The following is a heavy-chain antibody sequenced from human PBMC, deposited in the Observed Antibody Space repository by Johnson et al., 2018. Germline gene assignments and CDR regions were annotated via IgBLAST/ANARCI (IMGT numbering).Heavy chain of an antibody. Sequence: QLVESGGGLVQPGESLRLSCAASGFTFSSYAMSWVRQAPGKGLEWVSILSGSGDSTYYADSVKGRFTISREKSKTTMYVQMNNPRVEDTTLYYGARGGRLDAFHMGGQGTMVTVSS. V-gene: IGHV3-23*04. CDR3: ARGGRLDAFHM. CDR1: GFTFSSYA. CDR2: LSGSGDST. D-gene: IGHD3-16*01. J-gene: IGHJ3*02.